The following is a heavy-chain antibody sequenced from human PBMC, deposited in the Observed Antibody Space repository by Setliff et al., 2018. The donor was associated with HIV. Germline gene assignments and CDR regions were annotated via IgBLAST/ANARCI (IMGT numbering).Heavy chain of an antibody. CDR1: GGSTSSSSYY. CDR2: IYYSGST. Sequence: PSETLSLTCTVSGGSTSSSSYYWGWIRQPPGKGLEWIGSIYYSGSTYSNPSLKSRVTISADTSKNQISLKLNPVTAADTAVYYCARGIGPLPNWENFYYSMDIWGKGTTVTVSS. D-gene: IGHD1-26*01. V-gene: IGHV4-39*01. CDR3: ARGIGPLPNWENFYYSMDI. J-gene: IGHJ6*03.